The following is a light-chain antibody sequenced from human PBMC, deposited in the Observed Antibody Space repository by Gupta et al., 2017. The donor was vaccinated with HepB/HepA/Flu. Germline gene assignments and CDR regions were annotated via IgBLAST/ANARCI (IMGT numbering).Light chain of an antibody. CDR2: KDS. V-gene: IGLV3-25*03. CDR3: QSADSSGTSRGVV. CDR1: ALPKQY. J-gene: IGLJ2*01. Sequence: YELTQPPSVSVSPGQTARIPCSGDALPKQYAYWYQQKPGQAPVLVIYKDSERPSGIPERFSGSSSGTTVTLTISGVQAEDEADYYCQSADSSGTSRGVVFGGGTKLTVL.